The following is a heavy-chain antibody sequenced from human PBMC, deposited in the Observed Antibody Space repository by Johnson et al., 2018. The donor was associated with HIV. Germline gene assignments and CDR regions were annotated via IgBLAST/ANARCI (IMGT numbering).Heavy chain of an antibody. J-gene: IGHJ3*02. CDR2: ISFDGNLK. D-gene: IGHD5-12*01. V-gene: IGHV3-30*18. CDR3: AKCRGLGARGAFDI. CDR1: GLSFSNFG. Sequence: QVKLVESGGGVVQPGKSLTLSCVGSGLSFSNFGIHWVRQAPGKGPEWVAVISFDGNLKKYADSVKGRFTISIDNSKNTLYLQMTSLRAEDTAVYYCAKCRGLGARGAFDIWGQGTMVTVSS.